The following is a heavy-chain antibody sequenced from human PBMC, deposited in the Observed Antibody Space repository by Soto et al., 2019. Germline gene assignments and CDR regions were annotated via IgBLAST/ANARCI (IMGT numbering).Heavy chain of an antibody. V-gene: IGHV3-11*05. J-gene: IGHJ4*02. Sequence: QVQLVEFGGDLVKPGGSLRLSCAASGFPFRDYYMSWIRQAPGKGLEWVSSIGSSSSYINYADSVKGRFTISRDNAKKSLYLQMNSLRAEDTAVYYCARRRPIGYYNYWGQGTLVTVSA. CDR1: GFPFRDYY. CDR2: IGSSSSYI. D-gene: IGHD3-22*01. CDR3: ARRRPIGYYNY.